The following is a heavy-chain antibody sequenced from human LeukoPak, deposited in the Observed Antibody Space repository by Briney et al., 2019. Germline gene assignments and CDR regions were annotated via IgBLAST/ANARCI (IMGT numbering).Heavy chain of an antibody. J-gene: IGHJ4*02. CDR2: VSGSGDRV. CDR3: AKAAAAPGFDF. Sequence: GGSLRLSCAASGFTSSSYALNWVRQAPGKGLEWVATVSGSGDRVYHADSVKGRFTISRDNSKNTIYLQMNSLRAEDTALYYCAKAAAAPGFDFWGQGTLVTVSS. V-gene: IGHV3-23*01. CDR1: GFTSSSYA. D-gene: IGHD6-13*01.